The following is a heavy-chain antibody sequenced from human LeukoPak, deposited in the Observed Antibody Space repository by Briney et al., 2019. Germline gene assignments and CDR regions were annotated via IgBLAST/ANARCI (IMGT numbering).Heavy chain of an antibody. V-gene: IGHV1-18*01. CDR3: TRDLGQWLLQGIFFDY. CDR1: GYTFTSYG. Sequence: ASVKVSCKASGYTFTSYGISWVRQAPGQGPEWVGWISAYSTYNGNTNYAQKFQGRVTMTTDTSTSTAYMELRSLRSDDTAVYYCTRDLGQWLLQGIFFDYWGQGTLVTVSS. CDR2: ISAYSTYNGNT. J-gene: IGHJ4*02. D-gene: IGHD5-12*01.